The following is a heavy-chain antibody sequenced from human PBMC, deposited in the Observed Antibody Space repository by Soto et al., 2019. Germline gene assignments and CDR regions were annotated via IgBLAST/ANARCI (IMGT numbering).Heavy chain of an antibody. D-gene: IGHD1-26*01. CDR2: ISGSGGST. Sequence: GGSLRLSCAASGFTFSSHAMSWVRQAPGKGLEWVSDISGSGGSTYYADSAKGRFTISRDNSKNTLYLQMNSLRAEDTAVYYCAKEGYGWWELQNGARFYFDYWGQGTLVTVS. CDR3: AKEGYGWWELQNGARFYFDY. CDR1: GFTFSSHA. J-gene: IGHJ4*02. V-gene: IGHV3-23*01.